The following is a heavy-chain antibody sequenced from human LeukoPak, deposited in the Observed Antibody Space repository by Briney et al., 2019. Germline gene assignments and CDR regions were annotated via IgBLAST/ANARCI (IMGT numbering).Heavy chain of an antibody. J-gene: IGHJ3*02. V-gene: IGHV4-59*08. CDR2: IYYSGST. D-gene: IGHD3-22*01. Sequence: SETLSLTCTVSGGSISSSYWSWIRQPPGKGLEWIGYIYYSGSTNYNPSLKSRVTISVDTSKNQFSLKLSSVTAADTAVYYCARHPYDSSGYDAFDIWGQGTMVTVSS. CDR3: ARHPYDSSGYDAFDI. CDR1: GGSISSSY.